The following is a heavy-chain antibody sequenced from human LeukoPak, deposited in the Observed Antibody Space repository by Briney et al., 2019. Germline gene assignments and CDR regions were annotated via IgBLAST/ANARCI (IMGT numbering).Heavy chain of an antibody. Sequence: PGGSLRLSCAASGITFSSYAMHWVRQAPGKGLEWVAVISYDGSNKYYADSVKGRFTISRDNSKNTLYLQMNSLRAEDTAVYYCARRFRGSGSYYRPRGNYYYYYMDVWGKGTTVTISS. CDR1: GITFSSYA. CDR2: ISYDGSNK. D-gene: IGHD3-10*01. J-gene: IGHJ6*03. V-gene: IGHV3-30*04. CDR3: ARRFRGSGSYYRPRGNYYYYYMDV.